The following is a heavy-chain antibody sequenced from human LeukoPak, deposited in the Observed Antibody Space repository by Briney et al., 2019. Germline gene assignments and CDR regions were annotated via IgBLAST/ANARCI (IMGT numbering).Heavy chain of an antibody. Sequence: GGSLRLSCAASGFTFSIYVMNWVRQAPGKGLEWVSAISGSGGSTYYADSVKGRFTISRDNSKNTLYLQMNSLRAEDTAVYYCAKVPVAGHFDYWGQGTLVTVSS. CDR2: ISGSGGST. CDR1: GFTFSIYV. J-gene: IGHJ4*02. V-gene: IGHV3-23*01. D-gene: IGHD6-19*01. CDR3: AKVPVAGHFDY.